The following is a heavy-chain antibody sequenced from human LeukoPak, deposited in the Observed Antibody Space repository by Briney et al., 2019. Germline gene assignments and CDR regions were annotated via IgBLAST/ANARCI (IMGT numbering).Heavy chain of an antibody. CDR1: GGTFSSYA. V-gene: IGHV1-69*13. J-gene: IGHJ4*02. CDR2: IIPIFGTA. Sequence: GASVKVSCNASGGTFSSYAISWVRQAPGQGLEWMGGIIPIFGTANYAQKFQGRVTITADESTSTAYMELSSLRSEDTAVYYCARGGDFWSGYKAHFDYWGQGTLVTVSS. D-gene: IGHD3-3*01. CDR3: ARGGDFWSGYKAHFDY.